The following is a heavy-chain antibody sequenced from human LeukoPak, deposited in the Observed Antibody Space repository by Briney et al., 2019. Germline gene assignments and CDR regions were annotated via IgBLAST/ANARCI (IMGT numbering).Heavy chain of an antibody. V-gene: IGHV3-11*01. CDR1: GFTVSSNY. Sequence: PGGSLRLSCAASGFTVSSNYMSWVRQAPGKGLEWVSYISSSGSTIYYADSVKGRFTISRDNAKNSLYLQMNSLRAEDTAVYYCARGRLATIFGVGSYGMDVWGQGTTVTVSS. CDR2: ISSSGSTI. CDR3: ARGRLATIFGVGSYGMDV. D-gene: IGHD3-3*01. J-gene: IGHJ6*02.